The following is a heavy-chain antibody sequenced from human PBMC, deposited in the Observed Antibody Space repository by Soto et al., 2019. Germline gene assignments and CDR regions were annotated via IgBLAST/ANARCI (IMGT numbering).Heavy chain of an antibody. CDR1: GCTFTSSA. Sequence: SVKVSCKASGCTFTSSAVQWVRQARGQRLEWIGWIVVGSGNTNYAQKFQERVTITRDMSTSTAYMELSSLRSEDTAVYYCAADPGGASIAARHWGQGTLVTVSS. D-gene: IGHD6-6*01. J-gene: IGHJ4*02. CDR2: IVVGSGNT. CDR3: AADPGGASIAARH. V-gene: IGHV1-58*01.